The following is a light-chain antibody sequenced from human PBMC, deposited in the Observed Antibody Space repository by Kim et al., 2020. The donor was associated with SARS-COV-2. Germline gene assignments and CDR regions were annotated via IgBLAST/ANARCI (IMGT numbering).Light chain of an antibody. CDR2: GAS. V-gene: IGKV1-27*01. CDR3: QSDNSVPWT. CDR1: KEISKK. Sequence: ESVGDRVTLTWRASKEISKKLAWFKHKPGKAPKLLIYGASALHSEVPSRFSGSGTGTDFTLTISSLQPEDVATFYCQSDNSVPWTFGQGTKVDIK. J-gene: IGKJ1*01.